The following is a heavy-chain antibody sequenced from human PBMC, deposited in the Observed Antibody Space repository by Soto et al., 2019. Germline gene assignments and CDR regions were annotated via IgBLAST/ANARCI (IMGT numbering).Heavy chain of an antibody. V-gene: IGHV3-9*01. D-gene: IGHD3-22*01. J-gene: IGHJ4*02. CDR1: GFIFEDFA. CDR3: AKDVGSYYYDTSAYLYDY. Sequence: LRLSCVGSGFIFEDFAMNWVRQVPGKGLEWVSGISWNSATLAYADSVKGRFIVSRDNAKNILYLQMNSLRPEDAALYYCAKDVGSYYYDTSAYLYDYWGQGTLVTVSS. CDR2: ISWNSATL.